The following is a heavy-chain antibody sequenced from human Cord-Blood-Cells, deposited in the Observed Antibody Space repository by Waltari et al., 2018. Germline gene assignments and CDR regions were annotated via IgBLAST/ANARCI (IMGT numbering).Heavy chain of an antibody. CDR1: GGSISSSSYY. D-gene: IGHD2-21*01. J-gene: IGHJ2*01. CDR2: IYYSGST. V-gene: IGHV4-39*01. Sequence: QLQLQESGPGLVKPSETLSLTCTVSGGSISSSSYYWGRIRQPPGRGLVWIGSIYYSGSTYTTPPLKTRFTISVDTSKNQFSLKLSSVTAADTAVYYCARRHKYFDLWGRGTLVTVSS. CDR3: ARRHKYFDL.